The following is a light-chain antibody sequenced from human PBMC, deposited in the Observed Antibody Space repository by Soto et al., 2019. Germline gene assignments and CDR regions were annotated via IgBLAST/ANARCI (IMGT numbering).Light chain of an antibody. CDR3: SSYAGSNNLV. J-gene: IGLJ2*01. CDR1: SSDVGGYNY. V-gene: IGLV2-8*01. Sequence: QSALTQPPSASGSPGQSVTISCTGTSSDVGGYNYVSWYQQHPGKAPKLMIYEVSKRPSGVHDRFSGSKSGNTASLTVSGLQAEDEADYYCSSYAGSNNLVFGGATKLTVL. CDR2: EVS.